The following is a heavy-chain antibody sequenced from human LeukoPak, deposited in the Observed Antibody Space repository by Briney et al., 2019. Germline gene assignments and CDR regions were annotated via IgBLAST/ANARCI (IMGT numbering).Heavy chain of an antibody. Sequence: SETLSLICNVSGGSIISGDYYWSWIRQSPGKGLEWIGYIYYTGTTYYNPSLKSRVNMSIDTSKNQFSLKLNSVTAADTAVYYCARDIGGVTPPFYWSQGTLVTVSS. CDR1: GGSIISGDYY. CDR3: ARDIGGVTPPFY. V-gene: IGHV4-30-4*01. CDR2: IYYTGTT. J-gene: IGHJ4*02. D-gene: IGHD2-21*02.